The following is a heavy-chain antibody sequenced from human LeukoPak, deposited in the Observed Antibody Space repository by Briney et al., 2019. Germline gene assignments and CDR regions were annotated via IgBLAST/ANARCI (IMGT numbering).Heavy chain of an antibody. CDR2: IYYSGST. Sequence: SETLSLTCTVSGGSISSYYWSWIRQPPGKGLEWSGYIYYSGSTNYNPSLKSRVTISVDTSKNQFSLKLSSVTAADTAVYYCARKEGYCSGGSCYTNWFDPWGQGTLVTVSS. CDR1: GGSISSYY. CDR3: ARKEGYCSGGSCYTNWFDP. J-gene: IGHJ5*02. V-gene: IGHV4-59*08. D-gene: IGHD2-15*01.